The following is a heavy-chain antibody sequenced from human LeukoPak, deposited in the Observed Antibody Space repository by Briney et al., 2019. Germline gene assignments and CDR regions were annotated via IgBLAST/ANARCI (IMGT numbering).Heavy chain of an antibody. CDR3: VEGILGAANFYYYMDV. J-gene: IGHJ6*03. CDR2: IYASGST. Sequence: SETLSLTCTVSGGSISSYYWSWIRQPPGKGLEWIGYIYASGSTNYNPSLKSRVTISVDPSKNQFSLNLSSVTAADTAVYYCVEGILGAANFYYYMDVWGKGTTVTVSS. V-gene: IGHV4-4*09. CDR1: GGSISSYY. D-gene: IGHD3-3*01.